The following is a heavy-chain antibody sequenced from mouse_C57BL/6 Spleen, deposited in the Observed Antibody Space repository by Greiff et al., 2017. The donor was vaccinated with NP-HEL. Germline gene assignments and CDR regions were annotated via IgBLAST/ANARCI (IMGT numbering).Heavy chain of an antibody. Sequence: QVQLQQPGAELVKPGASVKLSCKASGYTFTSYWMQWVKQRPEQGLGWIGEIDPSDSYTNYNQKFKGKATLTVDTSSSTAYMQLSSLTSEDSAVYYCARGDYFDYWGQGTTLTVSS. J-gene: IGHJ2*01. V-gene: IGHV1-50*01. CDR2: IDPSDSYT. CDR3: ARGDYFDY. CDR1: GYTFTSYW.